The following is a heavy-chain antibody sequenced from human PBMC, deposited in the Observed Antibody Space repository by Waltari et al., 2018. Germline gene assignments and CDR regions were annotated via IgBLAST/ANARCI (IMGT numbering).Heavy chain of an antibody. CDR3: ARDHSTSWSHDAYDV. Sequence: QVKLQESGPGLVRPSETLSLTCLVSDQSIKSGFYWGWPRLPPGKGLEWVGSVYHSGATYYHPSLSSRVTISVDTSKNQVFLRLASVTAADTGMDYCARDHSTSWSHDAYDVWGPGTMVTVAS. CDR2: VYHSGAT. J-gene: IGHJ3*01. D-gene: IGHD2-2*01. V-gene: IGHV4-38-2*02. CDR1: DQSIKSGFY.